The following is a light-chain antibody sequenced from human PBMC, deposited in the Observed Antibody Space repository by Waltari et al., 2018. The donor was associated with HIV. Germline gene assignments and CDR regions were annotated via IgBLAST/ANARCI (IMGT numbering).Light chain of an antibody. CDR2: EVS. CDR1: SSDVGSYNL. V-gene: IGLV2-23*02. J-gene: IGLJ1*01. CDR3: CSYAGSSTLYV. Sequence: QSALTQPASVSGSPGQSITISCTGTSSDVGSYNLVSWYQQHPGKAPQLMIYEVSKRPSGVSNRFSGSKSGNTASLTISGLQAEDEADYYCCSYAGSSTLYVFGTGTTVTVL.